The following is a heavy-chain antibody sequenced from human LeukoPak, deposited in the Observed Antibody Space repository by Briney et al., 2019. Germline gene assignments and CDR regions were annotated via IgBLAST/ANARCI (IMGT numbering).Heavy chain of an antibody. V-gene: IGHV4-31*03. J-gene: IGHJ4*02. CDR1: GGSISSGGYY. D-gene: IGHD3-10*01. CDR2: IYYSGSA. CDR3: ASFLMVRGVIIMDY. Sequence: PSQTLSLTCTVSGGSISSGGYYWSWIRQHPGKGLGWIGYIYYSGSAYYNPSIKSRVTKSLDTSKNQFSLKLSSVTAADTAVYYCASFLMVRGVIIMDYWGQGTLVTVSS.